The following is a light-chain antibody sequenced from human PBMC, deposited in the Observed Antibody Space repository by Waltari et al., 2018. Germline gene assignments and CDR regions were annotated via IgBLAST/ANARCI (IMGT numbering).Light chain of an antibody. V-gene: IGKV3-20*01. CDR1: QSVSRT. CDR3: QKYGTHPAT. J-gene: IGKJ1*01. CDR2: DAS. Sequence: EIVLTQSPGTLSLYPGERATLSCRASQSVSRTLAWYQQKAGQAPRLLIYDASSRATDIPDRFSGSGSGTDFSLTISRLEPEDFAVYYCQKYGTHPATFGQGTRVEIK.